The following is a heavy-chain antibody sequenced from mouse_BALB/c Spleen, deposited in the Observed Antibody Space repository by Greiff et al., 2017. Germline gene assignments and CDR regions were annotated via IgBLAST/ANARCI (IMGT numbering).Heavy chain of an antibody. Sequence: EVQLVESGGGLVKPGGSLKLSCAASGFTFRSYTMSWVRQTPEKRLEWVATLSSGGSYTYYTDSVKGRFTISRDNAKNTRYLQMSSLKSEDTAMYYCTRQGDYDFDYWGQGTTLTVSS. CDR2: LSSGGSYT. CDR3: TRQGDYDFDY. D-gene: IGHD2-4*01. V-gene: IGHV5-6-4*01. J-gene: IGHJ2*01. CDR1: GFTFRSYT.